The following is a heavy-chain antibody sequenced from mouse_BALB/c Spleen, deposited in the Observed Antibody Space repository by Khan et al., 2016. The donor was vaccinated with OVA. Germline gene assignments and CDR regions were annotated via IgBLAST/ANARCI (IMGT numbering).Heavy chain of an antibody. CDR2: VSSLAYNF. Sequence: EVELVESGGGLVQPGGSRKLSCVASGFTFSDYGMAWVRQAPGKGPEWVAFVSSLAYNFYYADTVTGRFTISRETAKNTLYLEMSSLRSEDTAMYYCARGGKGGFAYWGQGTLVTVSA. V-gene: IGHV5-15*02. CDR1: GFTFSDYG. CDR3: ARGGKGGFAY. J-gene: IGHJ3*01.